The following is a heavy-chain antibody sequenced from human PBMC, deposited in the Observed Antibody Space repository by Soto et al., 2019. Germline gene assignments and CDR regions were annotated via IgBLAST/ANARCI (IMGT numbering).Heavy chain of an antibody. CDR3: ARATGADKEDY. V-gene: IGHV3-7*04. Sequence: PGGSLRLSCAASGVTFCSYWMSWVRQAPGKGLEWVANIKEDGSERYYVDSVKGRFTISRDNAKNSLYLQMNSLRAEDTAVYYCARATGADKEDYWGQGTLVTVSS. J-gene: IGHJ4*02. CDR1: GVTFCSYW. CDR2: IKEDGSER. D-gene: IGHD3-10*01.